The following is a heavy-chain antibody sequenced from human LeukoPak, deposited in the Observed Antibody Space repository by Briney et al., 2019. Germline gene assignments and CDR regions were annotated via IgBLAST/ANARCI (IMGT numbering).Heavy chain of an antibody. CDR1: GCSFSSYW. V-gene: IGHV5-51*01. J-gene: IGHJ6*02. D-gene: IGHD2-15*01. CDR2: IYPGDSET. Sequence: GAYLKISCKGSGCSFSSYWIGWVRQMPGKGLEWMGIIYPGDSETRYSPSFQGQVTISADKSISTAYLQWSSLKASDTAMYYCARHTQGMDVWGQGTTVTVSS. CDR3: ARHTQGMDV.